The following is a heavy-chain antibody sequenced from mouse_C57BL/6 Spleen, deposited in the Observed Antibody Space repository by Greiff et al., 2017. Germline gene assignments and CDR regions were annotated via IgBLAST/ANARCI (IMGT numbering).Heavy chain of an antibody. CDR1: GYTFTSYT. Sequence: QVQLKESGAELARPGASVKMSCKASGYTFTSYTMHWVKQRPGQGLAWIGYINPSSGYTKYNQKFKDKATLTEDKSSSTAYMQLSSLTSEDAAVYYCARFDSSSYFDYWGQGTTLTVSS. V-gene: IGHV1-4*01. CDR2: INPSSGYT. D-gene: IGHD1-1*01. CDR3: ARFDSSSYFDY. J-gene: IGHJ2*01.